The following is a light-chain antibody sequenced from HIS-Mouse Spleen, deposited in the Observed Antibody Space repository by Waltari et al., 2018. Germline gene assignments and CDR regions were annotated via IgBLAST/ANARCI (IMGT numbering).Light chain of an antibody. Sequence: QSVLTQPPSASGTPGQRVTISCSGSSSNIGSNYVYWYQQLPGTAPKRLIYRNNQRPSGVPDRFSGSKSGTSASLAISVLRSEDEADYYCAAWDDSLSGPVFGGGTKLTVL. CDR1: SSNIGSNY. CDR3: AAWDDSLSGPV. V-gene: IGLV1-47*01. CDR2: RNN. J-gene: IGLJ3*02.